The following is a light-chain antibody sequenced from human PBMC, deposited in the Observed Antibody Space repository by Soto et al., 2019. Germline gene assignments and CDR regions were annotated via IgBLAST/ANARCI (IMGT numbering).Light chain of an antibody. J-gene: IGKJ4*01. CDR2: AAS. Sequence: IQLTQSPSSLSASVGDRVTITCRASQGISGYLAWYQQKPGKAPNLLLYAASSLQSGVPPRFSGSGSGTEFTLTISSLQPEDFATYYCQQVNSYPLTFGGGTKVEIK. V-gene: IGKV1-9*01. CDR3: QQVNSYPLT. CDR1: QGISGY.